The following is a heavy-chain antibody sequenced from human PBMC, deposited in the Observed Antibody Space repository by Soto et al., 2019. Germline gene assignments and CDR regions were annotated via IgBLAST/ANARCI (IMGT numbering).Heavy chain of an antibody. J-gene: IGHJ4*02. Sequence: GGSLRLSCAASGFTFSSYWMSWVRQAPGKGLEWVANIKQDGSEKYYVDSGKGRFTISRDNAKNSLYLQMNSLRAEDTAVYSCARDSLVRGRPVTAAGTSDYWGQGTLVTVSS. CDR1: GFTFSSYW. V-gene: IGHV3-7*01. D-gene: IGHD6-13*01. CDR3: ARDSLVRGRPVTAAGTSDY. CDR2: IKQDGSEK.